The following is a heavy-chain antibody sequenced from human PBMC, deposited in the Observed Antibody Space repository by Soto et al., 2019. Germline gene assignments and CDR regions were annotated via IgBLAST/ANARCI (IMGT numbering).Heavy chain of an antibody. D-gene: IGHD3-22*01. J-gene: IGHJ1*01. CDR3: ATRPRGANYYDSSGVFQH. CDR2: ISGSGGST. V-gene: IGHV3-23*01. Sequence: GGSLRLSCAASGFTFSSYAMSWVRQAPGKGLEWVSAISGSGGSTYYADSVKGRFTISRDNSKNTLYLQMNSLRAEDTAVYYCATRPRGANYYDSSGVFQHWGQGTLVTVSS. CDR1: GFTFSSYA.